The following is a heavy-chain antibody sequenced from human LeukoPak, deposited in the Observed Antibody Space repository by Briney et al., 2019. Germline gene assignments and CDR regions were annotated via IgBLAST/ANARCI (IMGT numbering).Heavy chain of an antibody. D-gene: IGHD1-26*01. V-gene: IGHV3-33*01. J-gene: IGHJ3*02. Sequence: GRSRRLSCAASGFTFSSYGMHWVRQAPGKGLEWVAVIWYDGSNKYYADSVKGRFTISRDNSKNTLYLQMNSLRAEDTAVYYCARDRSWDKGAFDIWGQGTMVTVSS. CDR2: IWYDGSNK. CDR3: ARDRSWDKGAFDI. CDR1: GFTFSSYG.